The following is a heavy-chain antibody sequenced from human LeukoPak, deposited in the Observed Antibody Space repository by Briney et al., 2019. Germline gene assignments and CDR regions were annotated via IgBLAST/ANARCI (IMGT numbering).Heavy chain of an antibody. D-gene: IGHD6-13*01. J-gene: IGHJ6*02. CDR3: AKDEAPAAGSWNYYYGMDV. V-gene: IGHV3-23*01. CDR2: IGGSGGST. CDR1: GFTFSSYA. Sequence: PGGSLRLSCVASGFTFSSYAMSWVRQAPGKGLEWVSAIGGSGGSTYYAASVKGRFTVSRDDFKNTLYLQMNSLRVEDTAVYYCAKDEAPAAGSWNYYYGMDVWGQGTTVTVSS.